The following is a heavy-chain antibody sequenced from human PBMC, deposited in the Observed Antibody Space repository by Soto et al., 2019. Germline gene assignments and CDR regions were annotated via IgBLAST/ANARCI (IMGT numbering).Heavy chain of an antibody. J-gene: IGHJ5*02. D-gene: IGHD3-10*01. Sequence: QVQLQESGPGLVKPSETLSLTCTVSGGSISSYYWSWIRQPPGKGLEWIGYIYYSGSTNYNPSLKSGVTISVDTSKNQFSLKLSSVPAADTAVYYCARHHYYGSGSYYNGDWFDPWGQGTLVTVSS. CDR3: ARHHYYGSGSYYNGDWFDP. V-gene: IGHV4-59*08. CDR1: GGSISSYY. CDR2: IYYSGST.